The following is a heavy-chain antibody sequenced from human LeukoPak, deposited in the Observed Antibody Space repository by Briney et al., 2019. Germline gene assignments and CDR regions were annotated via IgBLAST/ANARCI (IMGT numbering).Heavy chain of an antibody. CDR2: TSGSGGST. Sequence: QPGGSLRLSCAASGFTFSNYAMSWVRQAPGKGLEWVSTTSGSGGSTCYADSVKGRFTISRDNSKNTLYLQMSSLRAEDTAVYYCVKGMEDYDILTGVLDVWGQGTTVTVSS. CDR3: VKGMEDYDILTGVLDV. J-gene: IGHJ6*02. D-gene: IGHD3-9*01. CDR1: GFTFSNYA. V-gene: IGHV3-23*01.